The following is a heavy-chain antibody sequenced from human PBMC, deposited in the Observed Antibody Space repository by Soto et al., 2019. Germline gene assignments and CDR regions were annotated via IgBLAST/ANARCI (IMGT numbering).Heavy chain of an antibody. V-gene: IGHV2-5*02. CDR3: AHRAPGFVDWLGY. CDR1: GFSLSTSGVG. Sequence: QITLKESAPTLVKPTQTLTLTCTFSGFSLSTSGVGVGWIRQPPTKALEWLALIYWDDDKRYSPSLRSRLHLTKQTSKNRVVHKMTNIEPEDKDTYYCAHRAPGFVDWLGYWGQGTLVTVSS. CDR2: IYWDDDK. J-gene: IGHJ4*02. D-gene: IGHD3-3*01.